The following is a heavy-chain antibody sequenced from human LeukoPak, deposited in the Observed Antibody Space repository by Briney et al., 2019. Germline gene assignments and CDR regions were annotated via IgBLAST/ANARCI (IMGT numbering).Heavy chain of an antibody. V-gene: IGHV4-59*01. CDR2: IYNSGNT. D-gene: IGHD3-16*01. Sequence: SETLSLTRTVSGGSTNNYYWTWIRQPPGKGLEWIGNIYNSGNTNYNPSLKSRVTISIDTSKNQFSLKVISVTAADTAIYYCARESGSYLWRSWLNPWGQGTLVTVSS. CDR1: GGSTNNYY. CDR3: ARESGSYLWRSWLNP. J-gene: IGHJ5*02.